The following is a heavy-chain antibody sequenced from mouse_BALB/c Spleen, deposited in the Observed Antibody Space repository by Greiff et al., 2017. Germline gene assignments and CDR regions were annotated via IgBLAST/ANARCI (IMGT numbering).Heavy chain of an antibody. CDR3: AWFMTTFAYYYAMDY. V-gene: IGHV2-2*02. CDR1: GFSLTSYG. D-gene: IGHD1-1*01. Sequence: VQLQESGPGLVQPSQSLYITCTVSGFSLTSYGVHWVRQSPGKGLEWLGVIWSGGSTDYNAAFISRLSISKDNSKSQVFFKMNSLQANDTAIYYCAWFMTTFAYYYAMDYWGQGTSVTVSS. CDR2: IWSGGST. J-gene: IGHJ4*01.